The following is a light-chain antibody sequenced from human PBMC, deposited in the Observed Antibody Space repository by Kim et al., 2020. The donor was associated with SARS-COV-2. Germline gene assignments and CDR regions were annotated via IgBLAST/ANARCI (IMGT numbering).Light chain of an antibody. Sequence: QSALTQPASVSGSPGQSITISCSGSSSDVGGFNYVAWYQQHPDKAHKLIIYDVTNRPSGVSNRFSGSKSDNTASLTISGLQTEDEADYYCSSYSSGNTSHGVFGGGTKVTVL. CDR2: DVT. J-gene: IGLJ3*02. CDR1: SSDVGGFNY. V-gene: IGLV2-14*01. CDR3: SSYSSGNTSHGV.